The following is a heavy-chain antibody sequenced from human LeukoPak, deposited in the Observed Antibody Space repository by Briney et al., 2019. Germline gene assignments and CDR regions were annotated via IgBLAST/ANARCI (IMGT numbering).Heavy chain of an antibody. CDR1: GGSFSGYY. D-gene: IGHD2-2*01. CDR3: ASGPVVYCSSTSCYRYWFDP. V-gene: IGHV4-34*01. Sequence: SETLSLTCAVYGGSFSGYYWSWIRQPPGKGLEWIGEINHSGSTSYNPSLKSRVTISVDTSKNQFSLKLSSVTAADTAVYYCASGPVVYCSSTSCYRYWFDPWGQGTLVTVSS. J-gene: IGHJ5*02. CDR2: INHSGST.